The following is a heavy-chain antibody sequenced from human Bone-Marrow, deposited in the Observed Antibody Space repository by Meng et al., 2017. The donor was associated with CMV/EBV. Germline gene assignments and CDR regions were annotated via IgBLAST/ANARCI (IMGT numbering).Heavy chain of an antibody. J-gene: IGHJ6*02. CDR1: GGTFSSYT. D-gene: IGHD2-2*01. CDR2: IIPILGIA. V-gene: IGHV1-69*02. CDR3: ARVPQGAAAYYYYGMDV. Sequence: SVKVSCKASGGTFSSYTISWVRQAPGQGPEWMGRIIPILGIANYAQKFQGRVTITVDKSTSTAYMELSSLRSEDTAVYYCARVPQGAAAYYYYGMDVWGQGTTVTVSS.